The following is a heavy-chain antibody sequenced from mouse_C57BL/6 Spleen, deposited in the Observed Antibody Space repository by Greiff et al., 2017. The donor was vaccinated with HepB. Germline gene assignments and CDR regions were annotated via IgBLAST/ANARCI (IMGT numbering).Heavy chain of an antibody. CDR2: ISGGGGNT. CDR1: GFTFSSYT. D-gene: IGHD3-3*01. V-gene: IGHV5-9*01. J-gene: IGHJ1*03. CDR3: ARAGRGGYFDV. Sequence: EVKLVESGGGLVKPGGSLKLSCAASGFTFSSYTMSWVRQTPEKRLEWVATISGGGGNTYYPDSVKGRFTISRDKAKNTLYLQLSSLRSEDAALYYCARAGRGGYFDVWGTGTTVTVSS.